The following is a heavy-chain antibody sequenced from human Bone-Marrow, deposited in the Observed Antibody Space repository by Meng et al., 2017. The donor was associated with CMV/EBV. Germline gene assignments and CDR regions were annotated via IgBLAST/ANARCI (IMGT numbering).Heavy chain of an antibody. CDR2: MNPNSGNT. CDR3: AINGAIFYGDADFDY. D-gene: IGHD4-17*01. CDR1: GYTFTSYC. J-gene: IGHJ4*02. V-gene: IGHV1-8*02. Sequence: ASVKVSCKASGYTFTSYCINWVRQATGQGLEWMGWMNPNSGNTGYAQKFQGRVTMTRNTSISTAYTELSRLRSESTAVYYCAINGAIFYGDADFDYWGQGTLVTVSS.